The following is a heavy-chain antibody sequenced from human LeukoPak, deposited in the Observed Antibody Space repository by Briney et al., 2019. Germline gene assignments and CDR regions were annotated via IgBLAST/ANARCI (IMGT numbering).Heavy chain of an antibody. D-gene: IGHD3-10*01. J-gene: IGHJ6*03. CDR1: GGSISSYY. CDR2: IYISGSGST. Sequence: SETLSLTCTVSGGSISSYYWSWIRQPAGKGLEWIGRIYISGSGSTNYNPSLKSRVTISVDTSKNQFSLKLSSVTAADTAVYYCARGFTYYGSGSYYNLPYYYYMDVWGKGTTVTISS. V-gene: IGHV4-4*07. CDR3: ARGFTYYGSGSYYNLPYYYYMDV.